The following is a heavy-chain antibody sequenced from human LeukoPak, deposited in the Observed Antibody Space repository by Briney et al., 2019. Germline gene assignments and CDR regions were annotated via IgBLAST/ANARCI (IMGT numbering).Heavy chain of an antibody. CDR2: INYSGST. J-gene: IGHJ4*02. CDR3: ARVNDSSGYYDIDY. CDR1: GGSISSYY. Sequence: SETLSLTCTVSGGSISSYYWSWIRQPPGKGLEWIGYINYSGSTNYNPSLKSRVTISVDTSKNQFSLKLSSVTAADTAVYYCARVNDSSGYYDIDYWGQGTLVTVSS. V-gene: IGHV4-59*01. D-gene: IGHD3-22*01.